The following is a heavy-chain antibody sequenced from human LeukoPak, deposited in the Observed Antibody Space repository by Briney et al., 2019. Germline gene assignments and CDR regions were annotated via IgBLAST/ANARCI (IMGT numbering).Heavy chain of an antibody. CDR3: AGHHPRNTVDF. Sequence: SETLSLTCTGSDGSISSYYWSWIRQPPGKGLEWIAYISDIGSINYNPSLKSRVTISLDTSKNQFSLKLSSVTAADTAVYYCAGHHPRNTVDFWGQGTPVTVSS. V-gene: IGHV4-59*08. J-gene: IGHJ4*02. D-gene: IGHD2/OR15-2a*01. CDR1: DGSISSYY. CDR2: ISDIGSI.